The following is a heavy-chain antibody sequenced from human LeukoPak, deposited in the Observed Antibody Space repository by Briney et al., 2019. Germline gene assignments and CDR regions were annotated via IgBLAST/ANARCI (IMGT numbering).Heavy chain of an antibody. CDR1: GFTFSSYG. V-gene: IGHV3-23*01. J-gene: IGHJ4*02. CDR2: ISCSGGST. D-gene: IGHD3-10*01. Sequence: PGGSLRLSRAASGFTFSSYGMTCVRQAPAKGREWVSAISCSGGSTYYADSVKGRFTISRDNSKHTQYLQMNSLTAKDTAVYYCARVRRLLIWFGELALYFDYWGQGTLVTVSS. CDR3: ARVRRLLIWFGELALYFDY.